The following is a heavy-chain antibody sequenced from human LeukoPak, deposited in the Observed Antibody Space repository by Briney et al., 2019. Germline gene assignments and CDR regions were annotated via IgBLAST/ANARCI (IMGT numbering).Heavy chain of an antibody. CDR2: IYYSGST. J-gene: IGHJ3*02. D-gene: IGHD6-19*01. Sequence: KSSQTLSLTCTVSGGSISSGGYYWSWIRQHPGKGLEWIGYIYYSGSTYYNPSLKSRVTISVDTSKNQFSLKLSSVTAADTAVYYCARIPYSSGWVRRAFDIWGQGTMVTVSS. CDR1: GGSISSGGYY. V-gene: IGHV4-31*03. CDR3: ARIPYSSGWVRRAFDI.